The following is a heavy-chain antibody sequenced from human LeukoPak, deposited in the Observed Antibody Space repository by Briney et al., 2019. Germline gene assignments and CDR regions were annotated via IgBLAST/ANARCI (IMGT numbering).Heavy chain of an antibody. CDR3: VRASGSFDH. CDR1: GFTFSDYG. Sequence: GGSLRLSCAASGFTFSDYGIHWVRQAPGKGLEWVAVIWPDGSNKYYADSVKGRFTISRENSKNTLYLRMNSLRVEDTAVYYCVRASGSFDHWGQGTLVTVSS. J-gene: IGHJ4*02. CDR2: IWPDGSNK. D-gene: IGHD3-10*01. V-gene: IGHV3-33*01.